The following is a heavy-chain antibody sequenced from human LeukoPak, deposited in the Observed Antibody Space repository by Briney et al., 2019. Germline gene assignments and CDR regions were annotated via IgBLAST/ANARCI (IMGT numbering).Heavy chain of an antibody. CDR2: IVVGTGKT. CDR3: ARVWYNSNDALQFGYYYMDV. D-gene: IGHD1-1*01. Sequence: SVKVSCKASGFTNSNSSVQWVRQARGQRPEWIGWIVVGTGKTNYAQRLQERVTITRDMSTGTAYMELSSLRSEDTAVYYCARVWYNSNDALQFGYYYMDVWGKGTTVTVS. CDR1: GFTNSNSS. V-gene: IGHV1-58*01. J-gene: IGHJ6*03.